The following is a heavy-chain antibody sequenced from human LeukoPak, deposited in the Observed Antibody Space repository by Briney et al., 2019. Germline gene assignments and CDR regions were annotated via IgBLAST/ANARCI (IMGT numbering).Heavy chain of an antibody. D-gene: IGHD5-12*01. CDR2: IKEDGSVK. J-gene: IGHJ4*02. CDR1: GITFNDNW. Sequence: GGSLRLSCAASGITFNDNWMSWVRQAPGKGLEWVANIKEDGSVKYYVDSVKGRFSISRDNAKSSLYLQMSSLRAEDTAVYYCARDVWTYSGEAFDYWGQGALVTVSS. V-gene: IGHV3-7*01. CDR3: ARDVWTYSGEAFDY.